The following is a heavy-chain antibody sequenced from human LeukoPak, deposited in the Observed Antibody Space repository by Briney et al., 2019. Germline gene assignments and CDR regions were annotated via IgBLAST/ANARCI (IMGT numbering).Heavy chain of an antibody. D-gene: IGHD1-14*01. CDR1: GFTFSTYW. Sequence: GGSLRLSCAASGFTFSTYWMSWVRQAPGKGLELAANIKQDGSEKYYVDSVKGRFTISRDNAKNSLYLQVNSLRAEDTAVYYCARNQRRLDYWGQGTQVTVSS. V-gene: IGHV3-7*01. CDR3: ARNQRRLDY. CDR2: IKQDGSEK. J-gene: IGHJ4*02.